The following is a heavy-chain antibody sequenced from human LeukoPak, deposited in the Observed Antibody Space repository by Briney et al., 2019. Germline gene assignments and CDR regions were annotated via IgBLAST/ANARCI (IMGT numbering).Heavy chain of an antibody. D-gene: IGHD3-22*01. CDR2: ISGGGGST. Sequence: GGSLRLSCAASGFTFSSYAMSWVRQPPGKGLEWVSAISGGGGSTYYADSVKGRFTISRDNSRNTLYLQMNSLRAEDTAVYYCAKAGSSGYLSYFDYWGQGTLVTVSS. J-gene: IGHJ4*02. CDR3: AKAGSSGYLSYFDY. V-gene: IGHV3-23*01. CDR1: GFTFSSYA.